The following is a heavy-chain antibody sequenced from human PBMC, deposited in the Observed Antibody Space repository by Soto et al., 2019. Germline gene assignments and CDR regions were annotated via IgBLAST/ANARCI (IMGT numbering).Heavy chain of an antibody. V-gene: IGHV4-34*01. Sequence: LSETLSATCAFYGGFFSGYYWSWSRQPPGKGLEWIGEINHSGSTNYNPSLKSRVTISVDTSKNQFSLKLSSVTAADTAVYYCARRGRGLPFDYWGQGTLVTVSS. CDR3: ARRGRGLPFDY. J-gene: IGHJ4*02. D-gene: IGHD4-17*01. CDR2: INHSGST. CDR1: GGFFSGYY.